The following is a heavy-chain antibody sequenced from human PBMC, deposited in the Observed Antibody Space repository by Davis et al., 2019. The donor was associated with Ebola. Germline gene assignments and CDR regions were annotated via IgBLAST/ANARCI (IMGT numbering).Heavy chain of an antibody. V-gene: IGHV3-7*01. Sequence: GGSLRLSCAASGFTFRNYWMSWVRQAPGKGLEWVANIRPDGSEEQYVDSLKGRFTISRDNSKNTLYLQMNSLRAEDTAVYYCARGEGRIAAAGTDYWGQGTLVTVSS. CDR2: IRPDGSEE. J-gene: IGHJ4*02. D-gene: IGHD6-13*01. CDR1: GFTFRNYW. CDR3: ARGEGRIAAAGTDY.